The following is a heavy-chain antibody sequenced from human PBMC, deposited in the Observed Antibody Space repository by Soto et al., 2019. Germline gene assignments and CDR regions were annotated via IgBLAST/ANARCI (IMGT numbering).Heavy chain of an antibody. D-gene: IGHD3-10*01. J-gene: IGHJ4*02. V-gene: IGHV4-61*01. CDR3: ARDPEYGSYFDY. CDR2: VNYNGIT. Sequence: ETLSLTCTVSGGSVTSGSYYWSWIRQPPGKGLEWIGFVNYNGITNYNPSLKSRLTISRDTSKNQFTLKLRSVTAADTAVYYCARDPEYGSYFDYWGQGTLVTVSS. CDR1: GGSVTSGSYY.